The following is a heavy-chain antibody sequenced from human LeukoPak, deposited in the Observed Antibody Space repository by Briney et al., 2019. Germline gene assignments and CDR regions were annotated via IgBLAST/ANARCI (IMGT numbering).Heavy chain of an antibody. Sequence: SETLSLTCTVSGGSVSSGFHYWSWFRQPPGKGLEWIGYMYSSGSTKYNPSLKSRVTISVDTSKNQFSLKLSSVTAADTAVYYCARGRSYTAMVYYFDYWGQGTLVTVSS. V-gene: IGHV4-61*01. CDR1: GGSVSSGFHY. CDR3: ARGRSYTAMVYYFDY. D-gene: IGHD5-18*01. J-gene: IGHJ4*02. CDR2: MYSSGST.